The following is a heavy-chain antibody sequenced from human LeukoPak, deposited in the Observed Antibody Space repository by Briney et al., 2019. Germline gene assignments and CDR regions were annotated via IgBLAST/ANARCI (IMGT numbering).Heavy chain of an antibody. D-gene: IGHD6-19*01. V-gene: IGHV4-4*08. CDR3: ARDQYSSGWYGYNWFDP. J-gene: IGHJ5*02. CDR2: IYTSGST. CDR1: GGSISSYY. Sequence: SETLSLTCTVSGGSISSYYWSWIRQPPGKGLEWIGYIYTSGSTNYNPSLKSRVTISVDTSKNQFSLKLSSVTAADTAVYYCARDQYSSGWYGYNWFDPWGQGTLVTVSS.